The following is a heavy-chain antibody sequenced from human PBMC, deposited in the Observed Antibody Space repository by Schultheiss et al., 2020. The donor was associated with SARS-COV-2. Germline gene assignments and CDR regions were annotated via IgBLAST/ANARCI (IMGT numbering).Heavy chain of an antibody. J-gene: IGHJ4*02. V-gene: IGHV4-34*01. CDR3: ARDSRGYGDSCLDY. CDR2: INHSGST. D-gene: IGHD5-12*01. CDR1: GGSISSYY. Sequence: SETLSLTCVVSGGSISSYYWSWIRQPPGKGLEWIGEINHSGSTNYNPSLKSRVTISVDTSKNQFSLKLSSVTAADTAVYYCARDSRGYGDSCLDYWGQGTLVTVSS.